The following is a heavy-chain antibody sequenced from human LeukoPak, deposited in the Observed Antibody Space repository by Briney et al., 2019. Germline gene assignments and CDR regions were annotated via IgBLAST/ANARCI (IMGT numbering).Heavy chain of an antibody. CDR2: IFYSGKT. J-gene: IGHJ5*02. Sequence: PSETLSLTCTVSNGSMTIDSDYWAWVRQPPGKGLEWIGTIFYSGKTYYSASLKSRVTVSLDTSKKNFSLRLSSVTAADTAVYYCARLWIVATWFDAWGQGALVTVSS. D-gene: IGHD2-2*03. CDR1: NGSMTIDSDY. CDR3: ARLWIVATWFDA. V-gene: IGHV4-39*02.